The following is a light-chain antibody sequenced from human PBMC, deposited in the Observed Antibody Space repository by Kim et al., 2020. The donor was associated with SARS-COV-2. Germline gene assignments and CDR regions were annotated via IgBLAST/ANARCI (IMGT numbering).Light chain of an antibody. CDR3: QQYNNWPPVT. V-gene: IGKV3-15*01. Sequence: EVVMTQSPATLSVSPGEGVTLTCRANESVRNKLAWYQQKPGQAPRLLISDASIRATGIPARFTGSGSGTEFTLTISSLQSEDIAVYYCQQYNNWPPVTFGGGTKVDIK. CDR2: DAS. CDR1: ESVRNK. J-gene: IGKJ4*01.